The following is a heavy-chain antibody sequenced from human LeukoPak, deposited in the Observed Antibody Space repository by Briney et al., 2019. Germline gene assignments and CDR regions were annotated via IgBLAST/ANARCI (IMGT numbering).Heavy chain of an antibody. CDR2: IYHSGST. CDR3: ARLPRYSSSWFDP. J-gene: IGHJ5*02. Sequence: PSETLSLTCTVSGYSISSGYYWGWIRQPPGKGLEWIGSIYHSGSTYYNPSLKSRVTISVDTSKNQFSLKLSSETAADTAVYYCARLPRYSSSWFDPWGQGTLVTVSS. V-gene: IGHV4-38-2*02. D-gene: IGHD6-13*01. CDR1: GYSISSGYY.